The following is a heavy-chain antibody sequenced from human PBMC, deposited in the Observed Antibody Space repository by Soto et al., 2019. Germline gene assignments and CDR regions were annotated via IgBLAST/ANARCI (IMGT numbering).Heavy chain of an antibody. CDR2: IYYSGST. Sequence: PSETLSLTCTVSGGSISSYYWSWIRQPPGKGLEWIGYIYYSGSTNYNPSLKSRVTISVDTSKNQFSLKLSSVTAADTAVYYCARQWDYRLRVDYWGQGTLVTVSS. CDR1: GGSISSYY. CDR3: ARQWDYRLRVDY. J-gene: IGHJ4*02. D-gene: IGHD4-4*01. V-gene: IGHV4-59*08.